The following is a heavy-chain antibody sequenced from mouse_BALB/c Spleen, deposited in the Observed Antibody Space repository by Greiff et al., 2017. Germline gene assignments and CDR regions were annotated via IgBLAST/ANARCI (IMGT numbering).Heavy chain of an antibody. D-gene: IGHD3-1*01. CDR1: GFAFSSYD. J-gene: IGHJ4*01. CDR2: ISSGGGST. CDR3: ARHELGLRAMDY. V-gene: IGHV5-12-1*01. Sequence: DVKLVESGGGLVKPGGSLKLSCAASGFAFSSYDMSWVRQTPEKRLEWVAYISSGGGSTYYPDTVKGRFTISRDNAKNTLYLQMSSLKSEDTAMYYCARHELGLRAMDYWGQGTSVTVSS.